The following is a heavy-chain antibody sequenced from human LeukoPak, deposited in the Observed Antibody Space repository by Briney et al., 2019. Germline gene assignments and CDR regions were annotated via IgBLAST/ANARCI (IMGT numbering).Heavy chain of an antibody. CDR2: MSSDGNNN. CDR3: AKEEPWGTFGI. CDR1: GLTLSNSD. Sequence: PGRSLRLSCAASGLTLSNSDMHWVRQAPGKGLEWVAVMSSDGNNNYYGDSVKGRFTISRDNSKNTLYLQMDSLRAEDTAVYYCAKEEPWGTFGIWGQGTMVTVSS. V-gene: IGHV3-30*18. J-gene: IGHJ3*02. D-gene: IGHD7-27*01.